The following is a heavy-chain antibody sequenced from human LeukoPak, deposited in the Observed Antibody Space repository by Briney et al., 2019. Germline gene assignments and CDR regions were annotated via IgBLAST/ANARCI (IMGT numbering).Heavy chain of an antibody. V-gene: IGHV7-4-1*02. CDR2: VNTTTGNP. J-gene: IGHJ4*02. Sequence: ASVKVSCKASVYTFTSQAISWVRQAPGQGLQWMGWVNTTTGNPTYAQGFTGRFVFSFDTSVSTAYLQISSLKAEDTAVYYCVGAETSVGYFDYWGQGTLVSVSS. CDR3: VGAETSVGYFDY. D-gene: IGHD4-23*01. CDR1: VYTFTSQA.